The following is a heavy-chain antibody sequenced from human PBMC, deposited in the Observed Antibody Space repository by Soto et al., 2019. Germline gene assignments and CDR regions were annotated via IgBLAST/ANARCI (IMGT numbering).Heavy chain of an antibody. CDR3: ARDHYDSSGYLAPLDY. CDR1: GFTFSSYS. CDR2: ISGSSSYI. D-gene: IGHD3-22*01. Sequence: EVQLVESGGGLVKPGGSLRLSCAASGFTFSSYSMNWVRLAQGKGLEWVSSISGSSSYIYYADSVKGRFTISRDNAKNSPYLQMNSLRAEDTAVYYCARDHYDSSGYLAPLDYWGQGTLVTVSS. J-gene: IGHJ4*02. V-gene: IGHV3-21*01.